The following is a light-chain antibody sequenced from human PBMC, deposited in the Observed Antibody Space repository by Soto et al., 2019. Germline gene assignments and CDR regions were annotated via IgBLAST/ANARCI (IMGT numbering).Light chain of an antibody. J-gene: IGLJ1*01. CDR1: SSDVGSYKY. CDR3: NSYTTSSTLV. CDR2: DVS. V-gene: IGLV2-14*03. Sequence: LTQPASVSGSPGQSITISCTGTSSDVGSYKYVSWYQQHPGKAPKLMIYDVSNRPSGVSNRFSGSKSGNTASLTISGVRAEDEADYYCNSYTTSSTLVFGTGTKVTVL.